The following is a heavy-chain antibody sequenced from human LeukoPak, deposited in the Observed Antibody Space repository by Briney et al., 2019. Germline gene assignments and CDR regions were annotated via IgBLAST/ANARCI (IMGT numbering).Heavy chain of an antibody. CDR2: IRGSGST. CDR1: GFTFSSYA. D-gene: IGHD1-20*01. Sequence: GGSLRLSCAASGFTFSSYAMSWVRQAPGKGLEWVSAIRGSGSTYYADSVKGRFTISRDNSKNTLYLQMNSLRAEDTAVYYCAKDQGSNWNDGVAFDIWGQGTMVTVSS. CDR3: AKDQGSNWNDGVAFDI. J-gene: IGHJ3*02. V-gene: IGHV3-23*01.